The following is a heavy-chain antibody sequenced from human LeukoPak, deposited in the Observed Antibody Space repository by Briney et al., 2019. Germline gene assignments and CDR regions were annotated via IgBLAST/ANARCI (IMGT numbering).Heavy chain of an antibody. Sequence: GGSLRLSCAVSGITLSNYGMSWVRQAPGKGLEWVAGISDSGGRTNYADSVKGRFTISRDNPKNTLYLQMNSLGAEDTAVYFCAKRGVVIRVILVGFHKEAYYFDSWGQGALVTVSS. V-gene: IGHV3-23*01. D-gene: IGHD3-22*01. CDR2: ISDSGGRT. J-gene: IGHJ4*02. CDR3: AKRGVVIRVILVGFHKEAYYFDS. CDR1: GITLSNYG.